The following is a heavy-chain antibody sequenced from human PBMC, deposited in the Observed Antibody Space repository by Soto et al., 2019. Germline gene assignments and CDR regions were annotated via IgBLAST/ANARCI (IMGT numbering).Heavy chain of an antibody. D-gene: IGHD3-22*01. Sequence: EASVKVSCKASGYTFTSYGISWVRQAPGQGLEWMGWISAYNGNTNYTQKLQGRVTMTTDTSTSTAYMELRSLRSDDTAVYYCARGGYYYDSSAYYYHNWFDPWGQGTLVTVSS. V-gene: IGHV1-18*01. CDR1: GYTFTSYG. J-gene: IGHJ5*02. CDR2: ISAYNGNT. CDR3: ARGGYYYDSSAYYYHNWFDP.